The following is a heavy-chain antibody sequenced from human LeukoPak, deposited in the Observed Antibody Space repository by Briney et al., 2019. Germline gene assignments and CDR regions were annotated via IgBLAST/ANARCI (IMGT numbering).Heavy chain of an antibody. J-gene: IGHJ6*02. CDR3: ARDPRTYTVTIPWAYYGMDV. V-gene: IGHV1-69*04. CDR2: IIPILGIA. Sequence: SVKVSCKASGYTFTGYYMHWARQAPGQGLEWMGRIIPILGIANYAQKFQGRVTITADKSTSTAYMELGSLRSEDTAVYYCARDPRTYTVTIPWAYYGMDVWGQGTTVTVSS. CDR1: GYTFTGYY. D-gene: IGHD4-11*01.